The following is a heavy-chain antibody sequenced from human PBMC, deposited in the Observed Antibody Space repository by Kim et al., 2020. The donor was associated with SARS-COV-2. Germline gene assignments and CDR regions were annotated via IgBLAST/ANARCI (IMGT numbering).Heavy chain of an antibody. D-gene: IGHD2-2*01. J-gene: IGHJ6*02. Sequence: VKGRFTISRDNAKSSLSRQMNSLGAEDTAVYYCARSLYCSSTSCFYGMDVWGQGTTVTVSS. V-gene: IGHV3-48*03. CDR3: ARSLYCSSTSCFYGMDV.